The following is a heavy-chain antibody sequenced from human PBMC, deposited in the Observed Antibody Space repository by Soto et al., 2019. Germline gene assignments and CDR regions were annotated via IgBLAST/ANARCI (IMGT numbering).Heavy chain of an antibody. CDR1: GFTFSSYS. J-gene: IGHJ3*02. D-gene: IGHD4-4*01. CDR2: ISSSSSYI. CDR3: AREDYGNDGNAFDI. V-gene: IGHV3-21*01. Sequence: PGGSLRLSCAASGFTFSSYSMNWVRQAPGKGLEWVSSISSSSSYIYYADSVKGRFTISRDNAKNSLYLQMNSLRAEDTAVYYCAREDYGNDGNAFDIWGQGTMVTVSS.